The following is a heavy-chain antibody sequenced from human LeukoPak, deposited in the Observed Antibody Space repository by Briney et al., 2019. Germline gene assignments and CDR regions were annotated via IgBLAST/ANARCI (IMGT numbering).Heavy chain of an antibody. CDR1: GFTFSSYG. D-gene: IGHD1-26*01. J-gene: IGHJ4*02. V-gene: IGHV3-33*01. CDR2: IWCDGSNK. CDR3: ARDRGSSYFDY. Sequence: GGSLRLSCAASGFTFSSYGMHWVRQAPGKGLEWVAVIWCDGSNKYYADSVKGRFTISRDNSKNTLYLQMNSLRAEDTAVYYCARDRGSSYFDYWGQGTLVTVSS.